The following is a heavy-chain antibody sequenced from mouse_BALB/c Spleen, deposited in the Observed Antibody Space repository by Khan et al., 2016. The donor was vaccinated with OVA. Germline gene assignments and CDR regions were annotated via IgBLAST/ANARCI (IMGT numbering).Heavy chain of an antibody. V-gene: IGHV3-8*02. CDR3: AGYGNYFAY. J-gene: IGHJ3*01. CDR1: GFSITSCY. Sequence: EVQLQESGPSFVKPSQTLSFTCSVTGFSITSCYWTWVRKSPGNKLEYMGNINYSGSTYYTPALESGLSITRVTSKNQYYLQLISVTTDDTATYYGAGYGNYFAYWGQGTLVTVSA. D-gene: IGHD2-1*01. CDR2: INYSGST.